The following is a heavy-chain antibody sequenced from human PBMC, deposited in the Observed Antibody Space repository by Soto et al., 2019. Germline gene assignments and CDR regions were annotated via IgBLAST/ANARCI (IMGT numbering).Heavy chain of an antibody. CDR3: ASIDSSGYYYYYYGMDV. CDR2: IIPIFGTA. V-gene: IGHV1-69*13. CDR1: GGTFSSYA. D-gene: IGHD3-22*01. J-gene: IGHJ6*02. Sequence: RASVKVSCKASGGTFSSYAISWVRQAPGQGLEWMGGIIPIFGTANYAQKFQGRVTITADESTSTAYMELSSLRSEDTAVYYCASIDSSGYYYYYYGMDVWGQGTTVTVSS.